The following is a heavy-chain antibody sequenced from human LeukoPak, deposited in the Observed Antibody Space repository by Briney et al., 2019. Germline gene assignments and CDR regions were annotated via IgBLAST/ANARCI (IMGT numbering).Heavy chain of an antibody. Sequence: PGGSLRLSCAASGFTFSSYGMHWVRQAPGKGLEWVAVIWYDGSNKYYADSVKGRFTISRDNSKNTLYLQMNSLRAEDTAVYYCARVPTGHDALDIWGQGTMVTVSS. CDR2: IWYDGSNK. CDR3: ARVPTGHDALDI. J-gene: IGHJ3*02. V-gene: IGHV3-33*01. CDR1: GFTFSSYG.